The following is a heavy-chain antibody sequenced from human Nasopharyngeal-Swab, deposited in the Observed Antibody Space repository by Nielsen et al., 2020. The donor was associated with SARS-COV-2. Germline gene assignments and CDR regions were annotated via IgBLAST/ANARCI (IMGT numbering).Heavy chain of an antibody. D-gene: IGHD3-3*01. CDR1: GGSISSYY. CDR2: TYYSGST. CDR3: ARNNYDFWSGHWFDP. V-gene: IGHV4-59*01. J-gene: IGHJ5*02. Sequence: SETLSLTCTVSGGSISSYYWSWIRQPPGKGLEWIGYTYYSGSTNYNPSLKSRVTISVDTSKNQFSLKLSSVAAADTAVYYCARNNYDFWSGHWFDPWGQGTLVTVSS.